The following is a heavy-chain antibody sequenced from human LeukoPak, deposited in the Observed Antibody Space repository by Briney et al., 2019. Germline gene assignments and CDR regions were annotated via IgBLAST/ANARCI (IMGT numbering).Heavy chain of an antibody. D-gene: IGHD3-9*01. Sequence: PGGSLRLSCAASGFTFSSYAMSSVRQAPRKGLEWVSAISGSGGSTYYADSVKGRFTISRDNFKNTRYLQMNSLRTEDTAVYYCAKDGDYDILTGYLNFDYWGQGTLVTVSS. V-gene: IGHV3-23*01. CDR3: AKDGDYDILTGYLNFDY. CDR1: GFTFSSYA. CDR2: ISGSGGST. J-gene: IGHJ4*02.